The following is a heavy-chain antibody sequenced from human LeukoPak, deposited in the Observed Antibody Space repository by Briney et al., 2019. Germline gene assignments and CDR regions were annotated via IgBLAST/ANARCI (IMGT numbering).Heavy chain of an antibody. D-gene: IGHD4-17*01. CDR2: ISGPGGTT. J-gene: IGHJ4*02. V-gene: IGHV3-23*01. CDR1: GFTFNNNG. Sequence: GGSLRLSCAASGFTFNNNGMTWVRQAPGKGLEWLSSISGPGGTTNYADSVKGRFTISRDNSMDTLYLQMNSLRAEDTAVYYCAKWAYGPVHWGQGTLVTVSS. CDR3: AKWAYGPVH.